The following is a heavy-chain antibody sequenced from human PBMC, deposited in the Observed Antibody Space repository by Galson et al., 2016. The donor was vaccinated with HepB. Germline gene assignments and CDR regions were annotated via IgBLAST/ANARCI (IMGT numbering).Heavy chain of an antibody. Sequence: GGTFRTYGINWVRQAPGQGLEWMGGIIPLFGTANYAQKFQGRVTITADESTTTVYMELSSLRSEDTAVYYCARGSEGIAVAGTGYFDLWGRGTLVTVSS. J-gene: IGHJ2*01. CDR3: ARGSEGIAVAGTGYFDL. CDR2: IIPLFGTA. V-gene: IGHV1-69*01. CDR1: GGTFRTYG. D-gene: IGHD6-19*01.